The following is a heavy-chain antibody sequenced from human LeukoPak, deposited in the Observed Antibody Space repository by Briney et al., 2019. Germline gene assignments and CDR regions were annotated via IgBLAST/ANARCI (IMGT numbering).Heavy chain of an antibody. D-gene: IGHD2-2*01. J-gene: IGHJ6*03. CDR3: ARGAVVVPAAMVRPYYYMDV. CDR2: ISSSSSYI. CDR1: GFTFSSYS. Sequence: TAGGSLRLSCAASGFTFSSYSMNWVRQAPGKGLEWVSSISSSSSYIYYADSVKGRFTISRDNAKNSLYLQMNSLRAEDTAVYYCARGAVVVPAAMVRPYYYMDVWGKGTRSPSP. V-gene: IGHV3-21*01.